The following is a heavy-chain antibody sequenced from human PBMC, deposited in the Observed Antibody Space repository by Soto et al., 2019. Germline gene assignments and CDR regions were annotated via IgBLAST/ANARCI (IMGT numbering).Heavy chain of an antibody. Sequence: GGSLRLSCAASGFTFDDYAMHWVRQAPGKGLEWVSGISWNSGSIGYADSVKGRFTISRDNAKNSLYLQMNSLRAEDTALYYFAKGQIFGVVIIFSPIGAFDIWGQGTMVTVSS. V-gene: IGHV3-9*01. D-gene: IGHD3-3*01. J-gene: IGHJ3*02. CDR2: ISWNSGSI. CDR1: GFTFDDYA. CDR3: AKGQIFGVVIIFSPIGAFDI.